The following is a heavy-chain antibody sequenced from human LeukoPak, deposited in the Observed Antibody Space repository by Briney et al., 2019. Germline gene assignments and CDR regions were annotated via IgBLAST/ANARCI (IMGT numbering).Heavy chain of an antibody. Sequence: ASVKVSCKASGYTFTSYYMHWVRQAPGQGLEWMGIINPSGGSTSYAQKFQGRVTMTRDTSTSTVYMELSSLRSEDTAVYYCARDRRGTYDFWSLTMDVWGKGTTVTVSS. V-gene: IGHV1-46*01. CDR2: INPSGGST. CDR3: ARDRRGTYDFWSLTMDV. J-gene: IGHJ6*04. CDR1: GYTFTSYY. D-gene: IGHD3-3*01.